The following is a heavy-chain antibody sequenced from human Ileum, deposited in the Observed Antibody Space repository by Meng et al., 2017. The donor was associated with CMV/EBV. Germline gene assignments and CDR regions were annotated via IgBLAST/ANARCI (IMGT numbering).Heavy chain of an antibody. D-gene: IGHD6-6*01. V-gene: IGHV3-23*03. J-gene: IGHJ4*02. CDR3: AKHSSSYYFDY. Sequence: GGSLRLSCAASGFTFSSYAMSWVRQAPGKGLEWVSVIYSGGSSTYYADSVKGRFTISRDNSKNTLYLQMNSLRAEDTAVYYCAKHSSSYYFDYWGQGTRVT. CDR2: IYSGGSST. CDR1: GFTFSSYA.